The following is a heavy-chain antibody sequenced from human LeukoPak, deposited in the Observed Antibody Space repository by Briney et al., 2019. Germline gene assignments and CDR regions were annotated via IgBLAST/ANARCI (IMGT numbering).Heavy chain of an antibody. Sequence: GASVKVSCKVSGYTLTELSMHWVRQAPGKGLEWMGGFDPEDGETIYAQKFQGRVTMTRDTSISTAYMELSRLRSDDTAVYYCARDWGYSSSWRPAYYYYYGMDVWGQGTTVTVSS. CDR1: GYTLTELS. D-gene: IGHD6-13*01. J-gene: IGHJ6*02. CDR3: ARDWGYSSSWRPAYYYYYGMDV. V-gene: IGHV1-24*01. CDR2: FDPEDGET.